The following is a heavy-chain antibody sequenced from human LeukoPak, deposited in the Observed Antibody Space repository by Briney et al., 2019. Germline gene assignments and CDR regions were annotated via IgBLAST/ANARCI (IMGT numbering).Heavy chain of an antibody. Sequence: ASVKVSSKASGYTFTGSYMHWVRQTHGQGLEWMGWINPNRGGTNYVQKFPGRGTMTRDTSISTAYMELSRLRSDDAAVYYCARDADIVVVPAGILDYSGQGTLVTVSS. CDR2: INPNRGGT. CDR3: ARDADIVVVPAGILDY. CDR1: GYTFTGSY. V-gene: IGHV1-2*02. D-gene: IGHD2-2*02. J-gene: IGHJ4*02.